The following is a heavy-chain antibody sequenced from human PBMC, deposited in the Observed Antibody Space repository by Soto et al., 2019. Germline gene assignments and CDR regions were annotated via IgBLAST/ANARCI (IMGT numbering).Heavy chain of an antibody. J-gene: IGHJ4*02. CDR3: AKGGLTEWELNIDY. Sequence: LRLSCAASGFTFSSYAMSWVRQAPGKGLEWVSAISGSGGSTYYADSVKGRFTISRDNSKNTLYLQMNSLRAEDTAVYYCAKGGLTEWELNIDYWGQGTLVTVSS. CDR2: ISGSGGST. CDR1: GFTFSSYA. V-gene: IGHV3-23*01. D-gene: IGHD1-26*01.